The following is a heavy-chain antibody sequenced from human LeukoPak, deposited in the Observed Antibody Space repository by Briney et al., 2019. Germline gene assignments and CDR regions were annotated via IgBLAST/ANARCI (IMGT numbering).Heavy chain of an antibody. D-gene: IGHD3-3*01. V-gene: IGHV3-66*01. CDR1: GFTLSSNY. CDR2: IYSGGST. J-gene: IGHJ4*02. Sequence: GGSLRLSCAASGFTLSSNYMSWVRQAPGKGREWVSVIYSGGSTYYADSVKGRFTISRDNYKNTLYLQMNSLRAEDTAVYYCARGGHYDFWSGVKRPFDYWGQGTLVTVSS. CDR3: ARGGHYDFWSGVKRPFDY.